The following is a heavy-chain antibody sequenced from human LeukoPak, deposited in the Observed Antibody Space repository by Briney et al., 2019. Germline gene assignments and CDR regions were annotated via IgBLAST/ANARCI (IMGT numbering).Heavy chain of an antibody. CDR3: ARDGGGRYYYYMDV. V-gene: IGHV3-30-3*01. CDR1: GFIFSSYT. D-gene: IGHD4-23*01. J-gene: IGHJ6*03. CDR2: ISYDGSNK. Sequence: GGSLRLSCAASGFIFSSYTMHWVRQAPGKGLEWVAVISYDGSNKYYADSVKGRFTISRDNAKNSLYLQMNSLRAEDTAVYYCARDGGGRYYYYMDVWGKGTTVTVSS.